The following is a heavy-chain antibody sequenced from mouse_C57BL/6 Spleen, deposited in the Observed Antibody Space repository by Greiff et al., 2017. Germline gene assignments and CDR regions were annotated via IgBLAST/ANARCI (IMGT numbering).Heavy chain of an antibody. J-gene: IGHJ2*01. V-gene: IGHV1-69*01. CDR1: GYTFTSYW. CDR3: ARERTTVVATGFDY. D-gene: IGHD1-1*01. CDR2: IDPSDSYT. Sequence: QVQLQQPGAELVMPGASVKLSCKASGYTFTSYWMHWVKQRPGQGLEWIGEIDPSDSYTNYNQKFKGKSTLTVDKSSSTAYMQLSSLTSEDSAVYYCARERTTVVATGFDYWGQGTTLTVSS.